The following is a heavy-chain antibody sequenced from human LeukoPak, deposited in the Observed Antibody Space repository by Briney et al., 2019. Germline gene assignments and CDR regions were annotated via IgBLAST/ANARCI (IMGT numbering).Heavy chain of an antibody. D-gene: IGHD6-6*01. Sequence: PGGSLRLSCAASGFTFSSYGMHWVRQAPGKGLEWVAVIWYDGSNKYYADSVKGRFTISRDNSKNTLYLQMNSLRAEDTAVYYCARAIAARRVWFDPWGQGTLVTVSS. J-gene: IGHJ5*02. CDR2: IWYDGSNK. V-gene: IGHV3-33*01. CDR1: GFTFSSYG. CDR3: ARAIAARRVWFDP.